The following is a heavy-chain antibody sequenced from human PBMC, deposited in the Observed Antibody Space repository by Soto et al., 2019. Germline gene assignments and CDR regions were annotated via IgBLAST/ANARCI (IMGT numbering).Heavy chain of an antibody. D-gene: IGHD3-3*01. Sequence: PGGFLRLSCAASGFTFCDYYMNWVRQAPGKGLEWVSSISSSSTIYYADSVKGRFTISRDNAKNSLYLQMNSLRAEDTAVYYCARDRRITIFGDYYYYYDMDVWGQGTTVTVSS. CDR3: ARDRRITIFGDYYYYYDMDV. CDR2: ISSSSTI. J-gene: IGHJ6*02. V-gene: IGHV3-11*04. CDR1: GFTFCDYY.